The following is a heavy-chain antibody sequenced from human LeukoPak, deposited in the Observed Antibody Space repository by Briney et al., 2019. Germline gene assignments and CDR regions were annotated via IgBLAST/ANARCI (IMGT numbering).Heavy chain of an antibody. CDR2: IIPIFGTA. CDR3: ARAQVLEYGSGSYPYNWFDP. V-gene: IGHV1-69*13. Sequence: SVKASCKASGGTFSSYAISWVRQAPGQGLEWMGGIIPIFGTANYAQKFQGRVTITADESTSTAYMELSSLRSEDTAVYYCARAQVLEYGSGSYPYNWFDPWGQGTLVTVSS. J-gene: IGHJ5*02. CDR1: GGTFSSYA. D-gene: IGHD3-10*01.